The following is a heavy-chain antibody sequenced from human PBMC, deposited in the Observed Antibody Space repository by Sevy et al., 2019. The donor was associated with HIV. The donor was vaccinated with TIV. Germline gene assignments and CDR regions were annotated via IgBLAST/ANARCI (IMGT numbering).Heavy chain of an antibody. CDR1: GFTFSDYY. Sequence: GGSLRLSCAASGFTFSDYYMSWIRQAPGKGLEWVSYISSSGSTIYYADSVKGRFTISRDNAKNSLYLQMNSPRAEDTAVYYCAQNAVADLNWFDPWGQGTLVTVSS. J-gene: IGHJ5*02. CDR3: AQNAVADLNWFDP. CDR2: ISSSGSTI. V-gene: IGHV3-11*01. D-gene: IGHD6-13*01.